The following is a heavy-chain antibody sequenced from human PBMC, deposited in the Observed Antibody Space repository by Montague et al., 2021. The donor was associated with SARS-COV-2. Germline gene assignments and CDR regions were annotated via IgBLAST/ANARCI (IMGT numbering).Heavy chain of an antibody. V-gene: IGHV4-61*02. CDR3: ARDYGDYSYYSGLDV. CDR2: IYSSGST. J-gene: IGHJ6*02. CDR1: GGSIRSGSYY. Sequence: TLSLTCTVSGGSIRSGSYYWSWIRQPAGKGLEWIGRIYSSGSTNYNPSLKSRVTMSVDTSKNQFSLKVSSVTAADTAMYYCARDYGDYSYYSGLDVWGQGTTVTVSS. D-gene: IGHD4-17*01.